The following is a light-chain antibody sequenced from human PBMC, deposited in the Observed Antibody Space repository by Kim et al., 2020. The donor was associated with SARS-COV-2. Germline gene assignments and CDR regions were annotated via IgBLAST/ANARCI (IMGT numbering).Light chain of an antibody. CDR3: QTWGTGIQGV. CDR2: LNSDGSH. CDR1: SGQRSYA. J-gene: IGLJ3*02. Sequence: VKLTCTLSSGQRSYAIAWHPQQPEKGPRYLMKLNSDGSHSKGDGIPDRFSGSSSGAERYLTISSLQSEDEADYYCQTWGTGIQGVFGGGTQLTVL. V-gene: IGLV4-69*01.